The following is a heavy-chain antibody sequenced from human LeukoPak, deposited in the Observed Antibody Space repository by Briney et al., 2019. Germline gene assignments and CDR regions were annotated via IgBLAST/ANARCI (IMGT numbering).Heavy chain of an antibody. CDR2: INPSGGST. Sequence: GASVKVSCKASGYTFTSYYMHWVRQAPGQGLEWMGIINPSGGSTNYAQKFQGRVTMTEDTSTDTAYMELSSLRSEDTAVYYCATAVRLPGFDYWGQGTLVTVSS. D-gene: IGHD2-2*01. CDR1: GYTFTSYY. V-gene: IGHV1-46*01. CDR3: ATAVRLPGFDY. J-gene: IGHJ4*02.